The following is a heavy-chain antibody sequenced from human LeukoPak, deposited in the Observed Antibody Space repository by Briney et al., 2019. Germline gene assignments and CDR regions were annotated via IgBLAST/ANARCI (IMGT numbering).Heavy chain of an antibody. CDR2: INPNSGGT. V-gene: IGHV1-2*02. CDR1: GYTFTGYY. CDR3: ARVRIGQQLDKYYYYAMDV. Sequence: ASVKVSCKASGYTFTGYYIHWVRQAPGQGPEWMGWINPNSGGTNYAQKFQGRVTMTRDTSISTAYMELSRLRSDDTAVYYCARVRIGQQLDKYYYYAMDVWGQGTTVTVSS. D-gene: IGHD6-13*01. J-gene: IGHJ6*02.